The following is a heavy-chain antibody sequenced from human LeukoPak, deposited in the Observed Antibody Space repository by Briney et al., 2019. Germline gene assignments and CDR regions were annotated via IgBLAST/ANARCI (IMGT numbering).Heavy chain of an antibody. Sequence: PSQTLSLTCAISGDSVSSNSAAWNWIRQSPSRGLEWLGRTYYRSKWYNDYAVSVKSRITINPDTSKNQFSLQLNSVTAADTAVYYCARDGRGTAMPEIAGYYYYYMDVWGKGTTVTISS. CDR1: GDSVSSNSAA. CDR2: TYYRSKWYN. J-gene: IGHJ6*03. D-gene: IGHD5-18*01. V-gene: IGHV6-1*01. CDR3: ARDGRGTAMPEIAGYYYYYMDV.